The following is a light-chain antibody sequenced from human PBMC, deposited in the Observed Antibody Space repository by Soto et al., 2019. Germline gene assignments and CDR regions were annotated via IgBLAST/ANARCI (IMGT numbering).Light chain of an antibody. CDR2: LGS. V-gene: IGKV2-28*01. CDR3: KQAVQNPLT. CDR1: QSLLFSNGYNY. Sequence: DIVLTQSPLSLPVTPGEPASISCRASQSLLFSNGYNYLDWYLQKPGQSPQLLIYLGSSRASGVPDRFGGSGSGTDFTLKISRVEAEDVGVYYCKQAVQNPLTFGGGTKVEIK. J-gene: IGKJ4*01.